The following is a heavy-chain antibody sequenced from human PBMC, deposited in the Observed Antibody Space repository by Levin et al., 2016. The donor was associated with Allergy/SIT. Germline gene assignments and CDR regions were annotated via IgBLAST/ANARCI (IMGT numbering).Heavy chain of an antibody. Sequence: ASVKVFCKVSGYTLTELSMHWVRQAPGKGLEWMGGFDPEDGETIYAQKFQGRVTMTEDTSTDTAYMELSSLRSEDTAVYYCATDPAPGGYDAGWFDPWGQGTLVTVSS. D-gene: IGHD5-12*01. CDR2: FDPEDGET. V-gene: IGHV1-24*01. CDR1: GYTLTELS. CDR3: ATDPAPGGYDAGWFDP. J-gene: IGHJ5*02.